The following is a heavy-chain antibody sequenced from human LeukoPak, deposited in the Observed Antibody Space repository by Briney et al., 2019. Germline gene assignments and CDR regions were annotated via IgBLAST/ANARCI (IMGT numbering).Heavy chain of an antibody. Sequence: TGGSLRLSCAASGFTFSSYSMSWVRQAPGKGLEWVSAISGSGGSTYYADSVKGRFTISRDYSKNTLYLQMNSLRAGDTAVYYCAKSARGDYILGWFDPWGQGTLVTVSS. V-gene: IGHV3-23*01. CDR2: ISGSGGST. CDR3: AKSARGDYILGWFDP. J-gene: IGHJ5*02. D-gene: IGHD4-17*01. CDR1: GFTFSSYS.